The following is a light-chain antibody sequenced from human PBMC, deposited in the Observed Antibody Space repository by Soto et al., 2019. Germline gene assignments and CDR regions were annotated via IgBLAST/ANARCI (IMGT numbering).Light chain of an antibody. CDR3: QHRFSRPRT. Sequence: EIVLTQSPGTLSLSPGDRATLFCRGRRGISNYYVRWQQQKPGQAPRLLIDGACNGASGVPGWFSGSGCGTDFALTISGLGGEDFANYYCQHRFSRPRTFGQGTKVDIK. CDR2: GAC. CDR1: RGISNYY. V-gene: IGKV3D-20*02. J-gene: IGKJ1*01.